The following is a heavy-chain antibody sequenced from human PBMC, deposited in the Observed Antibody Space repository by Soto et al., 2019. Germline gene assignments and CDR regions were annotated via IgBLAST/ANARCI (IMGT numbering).Heavy chain of an antibody. V-gene: IGHV3-23*01. CDR2: ISDSGVNT. Sequence: GGSLRLPCTTSGLTFRNHAMTWVRQAPDKGLEWVSTISDSGVNTHYADSVKGRFTISRDNSRNTLYLQMNSLRGEDTAVYYCVCWVSAHFDYWGQGTVVTVSS. D-gene: IGHD2-8*01. J-gene: IGHJ4*02. CDR1: GLTFRNHA. CDR3: VCWVSAHFDY.